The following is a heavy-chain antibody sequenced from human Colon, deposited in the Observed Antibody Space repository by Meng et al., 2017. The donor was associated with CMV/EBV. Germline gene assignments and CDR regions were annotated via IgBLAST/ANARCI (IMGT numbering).Heavy chain of an antibody. J-gene: IGHJ6*02. CDR2: IYYSGST. CDR1: GGSISSHY. V-gene: IGHV4-59*11. Sequence: SQTLSLTCTVSGGSISSHYWSWIRQPPGKGLEWIGYIYYSGSTNYNPSLKSRVTISVDTSKNQFSLKLSSVTAADTAVYYCARNSRYYYYGMDVWGQGTTVTVSS. CDR3: ARNSRYYYYGMDV. D-gene: IGHD2-21*01.